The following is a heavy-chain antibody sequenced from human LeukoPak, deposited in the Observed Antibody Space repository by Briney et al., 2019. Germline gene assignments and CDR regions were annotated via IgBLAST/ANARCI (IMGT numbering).Heavy chain of an antibody. J-gene: IGHJ4*02. CDR2: IYYSGST. Sequence: SETLSLTCTVSGGSISSSSYYWGWIRQPPGKGLEWIGSIYYSGSTYYNPSLKSRVTISVDTSKNQFSLKLSSVTAADTAVYYCARAGGDPALWYFDYWGQGTLVTVSS. V-gene: IGHV4-39*07. CDR1: GGSISSSSYY. D-gene: IGHD2-21*01. CDR3: ARAGGDPALWYFDY.